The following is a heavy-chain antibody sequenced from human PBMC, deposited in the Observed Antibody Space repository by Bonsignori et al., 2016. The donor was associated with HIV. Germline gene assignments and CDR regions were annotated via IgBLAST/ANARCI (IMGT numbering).Heavy chain of an antibody. CDR2: IYYSGST. J-gene: IGHJ1*01. Sequence: WIRQPPGKGLEWIGSIYYSGSTYYNPSLKSRVTISVDTSKNQFSLRLSSVTAADTAVYYCARDSGSSSSWYKGEYFQHWGQGTLVTVSS. D-gene: IGHD6-13*01. V-gene: IGHV4-39*07. CDR3: ARDSGSSSSWYKGEYFQH.